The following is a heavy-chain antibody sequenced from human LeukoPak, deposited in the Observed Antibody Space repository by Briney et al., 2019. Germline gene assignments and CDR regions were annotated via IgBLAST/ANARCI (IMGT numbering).Heavy chain of an antibody. J-gene: IGHJ4*02. CDR2: ISSSSSYI. Sequence: GGSLRLSCAASGFTFSTYSMNWVRQASGKGLEWVSSISSSSSYIYYADSVKGRFTISRDNAKNSLYLQMNSLRAEDAAVYYCARDPEVDTAMVLFDYWGQGTLVTVSS. CDR3: ARDPEVDTAMVLFDY. D-gene: IGHD5-18*01. V-gene: IGHV3-21*01. CDR1: GFTFSTYS.